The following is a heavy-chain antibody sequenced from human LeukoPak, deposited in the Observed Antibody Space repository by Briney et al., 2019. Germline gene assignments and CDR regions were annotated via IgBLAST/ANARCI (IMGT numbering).Heavy chain of an antibody. D-gene: IGHD2-2*01. V-gene: IGHV4-59*01. CDR3: ARESPAKYGMDV. CDR2: IYYSGST. Sequence: SETLSLTCAVYGGSFSGYYWSWIRQPPGKGLEWIGYIYYSGSTNYNPSLKSRVTISVDTSKNQFSLKLSSVTAADTAVYYCARESPAKYGMDVWGQGTTVTVSS. CDR1: GGSFSGYY. J-gene: IGHJ6*02.